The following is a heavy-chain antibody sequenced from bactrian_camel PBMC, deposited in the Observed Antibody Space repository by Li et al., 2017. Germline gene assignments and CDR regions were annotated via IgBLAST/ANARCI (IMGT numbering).Heavy chain of an antibody. D-gene: IGHD5*01. V-gene: IGHV3S53*01. CDR2: IDNDGEL. CDR1: GYFFSSRC. J-gene: IGHJ4*01. CDR3: AAAGEGWVPSNY. Sequence: QVQLVESGGGLVQPGGSLRLSCTASGYFFSSRCMGWFRQAPGKDREGVAGIDNDGELSYHDSVKGRFTISRDSAKNTLYLQMNSLKPEDTAVYYCAAAGEGWVPSNYWGQGTQVTVS.